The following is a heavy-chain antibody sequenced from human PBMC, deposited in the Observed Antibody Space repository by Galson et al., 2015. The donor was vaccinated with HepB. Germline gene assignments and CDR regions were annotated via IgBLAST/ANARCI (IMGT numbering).Heavy chain of an antibody. CDR3: ARDTRSSGWYGYFQH. Sequence: SLRLSCAASGFTFRSSAVHWVRQAPGKGLEWVAVISDDERIKYYADSVKGRFTISRDNLKNTLYLQMNRLTTEDTAVYYCARDTRSSGWYGYFQHWGQGTLVTVSS. CDR2: ISDDERIK. D-gene: IGHD6-19*01. J-gene: IGHJ1*01. V-gene: IGHV3-30*04. CDR1: GFTFRSSA.